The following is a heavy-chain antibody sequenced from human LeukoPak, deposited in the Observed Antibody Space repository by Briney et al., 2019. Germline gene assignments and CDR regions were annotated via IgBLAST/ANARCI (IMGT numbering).Heavy chain of an antibody. CDR2: ISSSSSTI. J-gene: IGHJ6*03. CDR3: ARGQGGYSNYYYYYMDV. Sequence: GGSLRLSCAASGFTFSSYSMNWVRQAPGKGLEWVSYISSSSSTIYYADSVKGRFTISRDNAKNSLYLQMNSLRAEDTAVYYCARGQGGYSNYYYYYMDVWGKGTTVTVSS. V-gene: IGHV3-48*01. D-gene: IGHD4-11*01. CDR1: GFTFSSYS.